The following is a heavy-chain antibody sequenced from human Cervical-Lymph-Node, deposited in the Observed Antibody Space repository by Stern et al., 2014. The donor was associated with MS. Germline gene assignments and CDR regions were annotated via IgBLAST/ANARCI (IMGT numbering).Heavy chain of an antibody. J-gene: IGHJ4*02. CDR2: NYPGDSDT. Sequence: EVQLEESGAEVKKPGESLKISCKGSGYSFTSYWIGWVRQMPGKGLEWMGINYPGDSDTRYSPSFQGQVTISADRSISTAYLQWNSLKASDPAMYSCARHCGFRPGCIDYWGQGTLVTVSS. CDR1: GYSFTSYW. CDR3: ARHCGFRPGCIDY. D-gene: IGHD2-21*01. V-gene: IGHV5-51*01.